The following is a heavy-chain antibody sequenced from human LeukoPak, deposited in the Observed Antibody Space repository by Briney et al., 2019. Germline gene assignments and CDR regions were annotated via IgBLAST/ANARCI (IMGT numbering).Heavy chain of an antibody. CDR2: ISYDGSNK. J-gene: IGHJ3*02. D-gene: IGHD6-13*01. V-gene: IGHV3-30*19. Sequence: PGGSLRLSCTTSGFNFRAYWMGWVRQAPGKGLEWVAVISYDGSNKYYADSVKGRFTISRDNSKNTLYLQMNSLRAEDTAVYYCARDMGAAGSLGAFDIWGQGTMVTVSS. CDR1: GFNFRAYW. CDR3: ARDMGAAGSLGAFDI.